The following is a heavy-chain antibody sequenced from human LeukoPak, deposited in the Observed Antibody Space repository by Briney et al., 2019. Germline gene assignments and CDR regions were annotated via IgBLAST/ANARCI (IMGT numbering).Heavy chain of an antibody. CDR1: GGSISSGSYY. CDR2: IYSSGST. CDR3: GRVQTSVVAPAV. J-gene: IGHJ4*02. V-gene: IGHV4-61*02. D-gene: IGHD4-23*01. Sequence: SETLSLTCTVSGGSISSGSYYWSWIRQPAGKGLGWIGRIYSSGSTNYNPSLKSRVTISLDTSKNQFSLKLSSVTAADTAVYYCGRVQTSVVAPAVWGLGTLVTVSS.